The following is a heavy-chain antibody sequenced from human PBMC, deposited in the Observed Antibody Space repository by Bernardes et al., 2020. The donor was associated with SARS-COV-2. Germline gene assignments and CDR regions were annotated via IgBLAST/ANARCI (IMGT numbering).Heavy chain of an antibody. CDR3: ARLWFGDPSWDFMDI. CDR1: GGYISRGRYY. D-gene: IGHD3-10*01. V-gene: IGHV4-61*02. Sequence: SETLSLTCTVSGGYISRGRYYWSWIRQTAGKGLEWIGGVSTTVSTSYTPSLQGRLTMSLDTSKDQFSLILTSATAADTGIYYCARLWFGDPSWDFMDIWGQGTTVIVSS. CDR2: VSTTVST. J-gene: IGHJ6*02.